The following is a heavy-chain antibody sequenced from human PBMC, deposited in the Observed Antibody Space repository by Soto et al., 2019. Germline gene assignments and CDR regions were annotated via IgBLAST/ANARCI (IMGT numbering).Heavy chain of an antibody. V-gene: IGHV1-24*01. CDR3: ATAPLNWNYRWFDP. D-gene: IGHD1-7*01. CDR1: GYSRTGVA. J-gene: IGHJ5*02. Sequence: ASVKGSRKVSGYSRTGVASDWVRQAPGKGREWMGGFDPEDGETIYAQKFQGRVTMTEDTSTDTAYLELSSLRSEDTAVYYCATAPLNWNYRWFDPWGQGTLVTVSS. CDR2: FDPEDGET.